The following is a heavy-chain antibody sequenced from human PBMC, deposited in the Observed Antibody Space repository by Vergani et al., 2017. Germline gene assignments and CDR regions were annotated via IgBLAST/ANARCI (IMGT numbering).Heavy chain of an antibody. V-gene: IGHV4-39*07. CDR1: GGSISSSSYY. Sequence: QLQLQESGPGLVKPSETLSLTCTVSGGSISSSSYYWGWIRQPPGKGLEWIGSIYYSGSTYYNPSLKSRVTISVDTSKNQFSLRLSSVTAAGTAVYYCARAPGSRGGKYFDYWGQGTLVTVSS. CDR3: ARAPGSRGGKYFDY. CDR2: IYYSGST. J-gene: IGHJ4*02. D-gene: IGHD1-26*01.